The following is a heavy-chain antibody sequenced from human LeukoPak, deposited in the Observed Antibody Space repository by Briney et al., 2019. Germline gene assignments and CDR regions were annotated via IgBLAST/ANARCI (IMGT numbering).Heavy chain of an antibody. Sequence: GGSLRLSCAASGFTFSRYWMSWVRQAPGKGLEWVANINQDGSEIYYVDSVKGRFTISRDNAKSSLYLQMSSLRVEDTAVYHCARFDWNYYYYGMDVWGQGTTVTVSS. CDR3: ARFDWNYYYYGMDV. D-gene: IGHD1-1*01. V-gene: IGHV3-7*03. CDR2: INQDGSEI. CDR1: GFTFSRYW. J-gene: IGHJ6*02.